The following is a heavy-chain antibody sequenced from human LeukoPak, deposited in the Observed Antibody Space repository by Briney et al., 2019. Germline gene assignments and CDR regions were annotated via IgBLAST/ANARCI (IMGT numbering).Heavy chain of an antibody. CDR1: GFTFSSYD. CDR3: ARVLGSGSYGMDV. V-gene: IGHV3-13*01. CDR2: IGTAGDA. Sequence: GGSLRLSCAASGFTFSSYDMHWVRQATGKGLECVSAIGTAGDAYYPGSVKGRFTISRANAKNSLYLQMNSLRAGDTAVYYCARVLGSGSYGMDVWGQGTTVTVSS. D-gene: IGHD3-10*01. J-gene: IGHJ6*02.